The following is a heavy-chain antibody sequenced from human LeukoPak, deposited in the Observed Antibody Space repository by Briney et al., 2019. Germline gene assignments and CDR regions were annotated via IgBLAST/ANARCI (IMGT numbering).Heavy chain of an antibody. CDR1: GFTFSSYS. CDR3: AKDIGYYDSSGYDAFDI. J-gene: IGHJ3*02. V-gene: IGHV3-9*01. CDR2: ISWNSGSI. D-gene: IGHD3-22*01. Sequence: GGSLRLSCAASGFTFSSYSMNWVRQAPGKGLEWVSGISWNSGSIGYADSVKGRFTISRDNAKNSLYLQMNSLRAEDTALYYCAKDIGYYDSSGYDAFDIWGQGTMVTVSS.